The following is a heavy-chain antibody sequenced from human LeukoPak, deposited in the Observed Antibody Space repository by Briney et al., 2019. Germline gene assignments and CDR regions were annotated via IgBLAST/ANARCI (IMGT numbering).Heavy chain of an antibody. Sequence: GGSLRLSCAASGFTVSSNYMSWVRQAPGKGLEWVSVIYSGGASYYADSVKGRFTISRHNSKNTLYLQMDSLRPEDTAVYYCARVGGSSYLRYYFDYWGQGSLVTVSS. V-gene: IGHV3-53*04. J-gene: IGHJ4*02. CDR3: ARVGGSSYLRYYFDY. CDR1: GFTVSSNY. D-gene: IGHD2-15*01. CDR2: IYSGGAS.